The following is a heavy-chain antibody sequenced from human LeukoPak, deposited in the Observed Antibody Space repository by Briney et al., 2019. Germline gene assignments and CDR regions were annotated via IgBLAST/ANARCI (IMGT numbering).Heavy chain of an antibody. CDR3: ARLPIICSSTSCYFVGVDY. CDR1: GGSISSSSYY. Sequence: PSETLSLTCTVSGGSISSSSYYWGWIRQPPGKGLEWIGSIYYSGSTYHNPSLKSRVTISVDTSKSQFSLKLSSVTAADTAVYYCARLPIICSSTSCYFVGVDYWGQGTLVTVSS. CDR2: IYYSGST. J-gene: IGHJ4*02. D-gene: IGHD2-2*01. V-gene: IGHV4-39*01.